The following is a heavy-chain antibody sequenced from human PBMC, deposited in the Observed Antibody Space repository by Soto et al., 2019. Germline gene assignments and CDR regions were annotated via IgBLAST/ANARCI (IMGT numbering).Heavy chain of an antibody. Sequence: SETLSLTCAVSGGPISSGGYSWSWIRQPPGKGLECIGYIYHSGSTYYNPSLKSRVTISVDRSKNQFSLKLSSVTAADTAVYYCARGPPLGFWGQGTLVTSPQ. V-gene: IGHV4-30-2*01. CDR1: GGPISSGGYS. CDR3: ARGPPLGF. J-gene: IGHJ4*02. CDR2: IYHSGST.